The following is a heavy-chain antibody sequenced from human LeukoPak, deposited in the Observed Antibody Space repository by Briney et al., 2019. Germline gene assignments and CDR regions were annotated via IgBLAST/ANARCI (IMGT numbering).Heavy chain of an antibody. Sequence: SPGGSLRLSCAASGFTFSDYYMSWIRQAPGKGLEWVSYISSSGSTIYYADSVKGRFTIPRDNAKNSLYLQMNSLRAEDTAVYYCSTSYSSSWPLDYWGQGTLVTVSS. CDR3: STSYSSSWPLDY. J-gene: IGHJ4*02. CDR1: GFTFSDYY. V-gene: IGHV3-11*01. D-gene: IGHD6-13*01. CDR2: ISSSGSTI.